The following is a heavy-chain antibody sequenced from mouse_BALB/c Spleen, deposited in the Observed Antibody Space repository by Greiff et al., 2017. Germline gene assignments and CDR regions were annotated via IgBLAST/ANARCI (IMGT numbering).Heavy chain of an antibody. D-gene: IGHD2-4*01. J-gene: IGHJ3*01. CDR1: GFNIKDTY. CDR3: ARDEITTAWFAY. Sequence: VQLQQSGAELVKPGASVKLSCTASGFNIKDTYMHWVKQRPEQGLAWIGRIDPANGNTKYDPKFQGKATITADTSSNTAYLQLSSLTSEDTAVYYCARDEITTAWFAYWGQGTLVTVSA. V-gene: IGHV14-3*02. CDR2: IDPANGNT.